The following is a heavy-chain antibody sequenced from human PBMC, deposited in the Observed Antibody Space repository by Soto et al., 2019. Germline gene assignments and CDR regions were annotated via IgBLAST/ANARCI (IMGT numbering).Heavy chain of an antibody. CDR1: GASVSSGTYY. CDR2: IYYTGST. V-gene: IGHV4-61*03. Sequence: QVQLQESGPGLVKPSETLSLTCTVFGASVSSGTYYWSWIRQAPGKGLEWVGHIYYTGSTNYNHFLNNRVTISVDTSKNHFSLKLTSVTAADTAVYYWARGAGFSYASTWFDIWGQGTLVNGSS. CDR3: ARGAGFSYASTWFDI. D-gene: IGHD5-18*01. J-gene: IGHJ5*02.